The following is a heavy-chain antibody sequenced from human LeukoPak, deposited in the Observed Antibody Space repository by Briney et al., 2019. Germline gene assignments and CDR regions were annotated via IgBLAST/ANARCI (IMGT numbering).Heavy chain of an antibody. Sequence: SVKVSCKASGGTFSSYAISWVRQAPGLGLEWMGGIIPIFGTANYAQKFQGRVTITTDESTSTAYMELSSLRSEDTAVYYCARVLVATMNFDYWGQGTLVTVSS. CDR2: IIPIFGTA. CDR3: ARVLVATMNFDY. D-gene: IGHD5-12*01. J-gene: IGHJ4*02. CDR1: GGTFSSYA. V-gene: IGHV1-69*05.